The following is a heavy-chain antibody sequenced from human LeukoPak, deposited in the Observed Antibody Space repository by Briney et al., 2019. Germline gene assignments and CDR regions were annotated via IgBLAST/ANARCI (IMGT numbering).Heavy chain of an antibody. J-gene: IGHJ3*02. Sequence: GASVKVSCKASGYTSSRYGLSWVRQAPGQGLEWMGWISAYNGDTNYAQKRQGRVTMTTGTSTSPAYMKLRSMRSDDPAVYYCASDIMYYDSSGYYYLYAFDIWGQGTMVTVTS. V-gene: IGHV1-18*01. CDR3: ASDIMYYDSSGYYYLYAFDI. D-gene: IGHD3-22*01. CDR1: GYTSSRYG. CDR2: ISAYNGDT.